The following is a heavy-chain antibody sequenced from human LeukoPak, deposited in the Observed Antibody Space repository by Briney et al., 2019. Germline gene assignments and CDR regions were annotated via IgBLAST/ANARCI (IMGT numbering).Heavy chain of an antibody. V-gene: IGHV3-30*04. CDR2: ISYDGSNK. Sequence: GGSLRLSCAASGFTFSSYAMHWVRQAPGKGLEWVAVISYDGSNKYYADSVKGRFTISRGNSKNTLYLQMNSLRAEDTAVYYCARDYYDSSGLDYWGQGTLVTVSS. J-gene: IGHJ4*02. D-gene: IGHD3-22*01. CDR3: ARDYYDSSGLDY. CDR1: GFTFSSYA.